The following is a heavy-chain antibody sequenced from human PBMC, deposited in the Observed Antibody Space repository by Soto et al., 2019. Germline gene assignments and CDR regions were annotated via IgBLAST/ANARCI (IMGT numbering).Heavy chain of an antibody. CDR2: INPSGGST. Sequence: ASVKVSCKASGSTFTSYYMHWVRQAPGQGLEWMGIINPSGGSTSYGQKFQGRVTMTRDTSTSTVYMELSSLRSEDTAVYYCARDHRIAAAGPGYYGMDVWGQGTTVTVSS. D-gene: IGHD6-13*01. V-gene: IGHV1-46*01. J-gene: IGHJ6*02. CDR3: ARDHRIAAAGPGYYGMDV. CDR1: GSTFTSYY.